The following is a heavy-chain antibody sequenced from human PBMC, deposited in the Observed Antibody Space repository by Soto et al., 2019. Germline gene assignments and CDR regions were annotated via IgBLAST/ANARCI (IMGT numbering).Heavy chain of an antibody. V-gene: IGHV3-30*18. J-gene: IGHJ6*02. CDR3: VKDGSSGWPYYYGMDV. CDR1: GFTFSSYG. D-gene: IGHD6-19*01. CDR2: ISYDGSNK. Sequence: QVQLVESGGGVVQPGRSLILSCAASGFTFSSYGMHWVRQAPGKGLEWVAVISYDGSNKYYADSLKGRFTVSRDNSKNTLYLQMSCLRADDTAVYYCVKDGSSGWPYYYGMDVWGQGTTVTVSS.